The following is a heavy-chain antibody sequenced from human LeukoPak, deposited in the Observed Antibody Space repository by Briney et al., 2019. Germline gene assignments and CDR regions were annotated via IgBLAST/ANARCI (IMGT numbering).Heavy chain of an antibody. CDR1: RFTFSSYA. Sequence: GRSLRLSCAASRFTFSSYAMHWVRQAPGKGLEWVAVISYDGSNKYYADSVKGRLTISRDNSKNTLYLQMNSLRAEDTAVYYCARGHSSGYYFYWGQGTLVTVSS. J-gene: IGHJ4*02. D-gene: IGHD3-22*01. V-gene: IGHV3-30-3*01. CDR2: ISYDGSNK. CDR3: ARGHSSGYYFY.